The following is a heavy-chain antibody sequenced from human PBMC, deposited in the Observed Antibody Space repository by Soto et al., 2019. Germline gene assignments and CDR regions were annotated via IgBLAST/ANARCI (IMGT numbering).Heavy chain of an antibody. J-gene: IGHJ2*01. CDR3: ARGGSLNRYFDL. Sequence: EVQLVESGGGLVQPGGSLRLSCAASGFTFSSYWMHWVRQAPGKGLVWVSRINSDGSSTSYADSVKGRFTISRDNAKNMLYLQMNSLRAEDTAVYYCARGGSLNRYFDLWGRGTLVTVSS. V-gene: IGHV3-74*01. CDR1: GFTFSSYW. D-gene: IGHD1-26*01. CDR2: INSDGSST.